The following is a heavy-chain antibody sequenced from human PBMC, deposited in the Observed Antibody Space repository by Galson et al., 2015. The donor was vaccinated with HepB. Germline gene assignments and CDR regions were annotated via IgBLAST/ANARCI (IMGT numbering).Heavy chain of an antibody. CDR2: ISYDETIK. Sequence: SLRLSCAASGFTFSSYAMYWVRQAPGMGLEWVAVISYDETIKKYADSVKGRSTISRDDSKTTLYLQMNSLRAEDTAVYYCAKDRGSARYYYYGMDVWGQGTTVTVSS. J-gene: IGHJ6*02. CDR3: AKDRGSARYYYYGMDV. V-gene: IGHV3-30*18. D-gene: IGHD3-10*01. CDR1: GFTFSSYA.